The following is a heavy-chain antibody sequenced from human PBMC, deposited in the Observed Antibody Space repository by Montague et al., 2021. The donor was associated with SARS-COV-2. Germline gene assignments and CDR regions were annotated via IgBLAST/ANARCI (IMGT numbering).Heavy chain of an antibody. CDR2: INHTGSA. CDR3: ARVSISYDPDDASYGMDV. CDR1: SGSFSDYY. J-gene: IGHJ6*02. D-gene: IGHD1-1*01. Sequence: SETLSLTCAVYSGSFSDYYWTWIRQSPGKGLEWIGEINHTGSATYSPSLKGRVTLSRDTSKNQFSLKLQSVTPADTAVYYCARVSISYDPDDASYGMDVWGQGTTVTVSS. V-gene: IGHV4-34*01.